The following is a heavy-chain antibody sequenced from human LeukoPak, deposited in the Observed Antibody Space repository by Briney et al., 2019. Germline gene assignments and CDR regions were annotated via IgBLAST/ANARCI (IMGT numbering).Heavy chain of an antibody. Sequence: ASVKVSCKASGYTLTGYYMHWVRQAPGQGLEWMGWINPNSGGTNYAQKFQGRVTMTRDTSISTAYMELSRLRSDDTAVYYCARGEYDFWSGPNNWFDPWGQGTLVTVSS. J-gene: IGHJ5*02. CDR2: INPNSGGT. CDR1: GYTLTGYY. CDR3: ARGEYDFWSGPNNWFDP. V-gene: IGHV1-2*02. D-gene: IGHD3-3*01.